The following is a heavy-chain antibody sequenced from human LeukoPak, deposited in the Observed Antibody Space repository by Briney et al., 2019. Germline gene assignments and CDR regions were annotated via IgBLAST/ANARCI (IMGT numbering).Heavy chain of an antibody. D-gene: IGHD1-1*01. CDR3: ARDTTENNYYYYDMDV. J-gene: IGHJ6*02. V-gene: IGHV1-69*13. CDR2: IIPIFGTA. CDR1: GGTFSSYA. Sequence: EASVTVSCKASGGTFSSYAISWVRQAPGQGLEWMGGIIPIFGTANYAQKFQGRVTITADESTSTAYMELSSLRSEDTAVYYCARDTTENNYYYYDMDVWGQGTTVTVSS.